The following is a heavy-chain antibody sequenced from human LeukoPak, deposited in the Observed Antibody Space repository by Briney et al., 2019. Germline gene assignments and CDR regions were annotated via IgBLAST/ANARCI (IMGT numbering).Heavy chain of an antibody. J-gene: IGHJ6*03. CDR1: GFTFDDYA. D-gene: IGHD3-10*01. CDR3: AGDRTRKVRGDYMDV. Sequence: GGSLRLSCAASGFTFDDYAMHWVRQAPGKGLEWVSAINWNSGNIGYADSVKGRFTISRDNAKNSLYLQMNSLRAEDTAVYYCAGDRTRKVRGDYMDVWGKGTTVTISS. CDR2: INWNSGNI. V-gene: IGHV3-9*01.